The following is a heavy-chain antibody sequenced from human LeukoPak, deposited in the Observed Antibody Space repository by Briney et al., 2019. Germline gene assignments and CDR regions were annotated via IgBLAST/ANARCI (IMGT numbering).Heavy chain of an antibody. D-gene: IGHD6-13*01. CDR3: AIERPGIAAAGTLD. J-gene: IGHJ4*02. V-gene: IGHV4-38-2*02. CDR2: SYHSGST. CDR1: GYSISSGYY. Sequence: SETLSLTCTVSGYSISSGYYWGWIRQPPGKGLEWIGSSYHSGSTYYNPSLKSRVTISVDTSKNQFSLKLSSVTAADTAVYYCAIERPGIAAAGTLDWGQGTLVTVSS.